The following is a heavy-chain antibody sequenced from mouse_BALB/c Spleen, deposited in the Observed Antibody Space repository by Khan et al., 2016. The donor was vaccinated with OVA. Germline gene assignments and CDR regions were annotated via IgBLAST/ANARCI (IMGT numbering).Heavy chain of an antibody. CDR1: GYSFTGYY. CDR2: ISCYNGAT. D-gene: IGHD2-1*01. CDR3: ARSQLLWSYAMDY. V-gene: IGHV1S34*01. J-gene: IGHJ4*01. Sequence: LVKTGASVKISCKTSGYSFTGYYIHWVKQSHGKSLEWIGYISCYNGATTYNQKFKGKATFTVDTSSSTAYMQFNSLTSDASAVDYSARSQLLWSYAMDYWGQGTSVTVSS.